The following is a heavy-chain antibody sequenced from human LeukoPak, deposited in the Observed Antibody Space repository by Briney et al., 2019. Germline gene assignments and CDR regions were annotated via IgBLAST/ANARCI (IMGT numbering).Heavy chain of an antibody. CDR3: AKMVRGIINYFDY. CDR1: GFTFSTYV. V-gene: IGHV3-23*01. D-gene: IGHD3-10*01. CDR2: ISGSGGTT. Sequence: GGSLRLSCAASGFTFSTYVMSWVRQAPGKGLEWVSVISGSGGTTYYADSVKGRFTISRDNSKNTLYLQMNSLRAEDTAIYYCAKMVRGIINYFDYWGQGTLVTVSS. J-gene: IGHJ4*02.